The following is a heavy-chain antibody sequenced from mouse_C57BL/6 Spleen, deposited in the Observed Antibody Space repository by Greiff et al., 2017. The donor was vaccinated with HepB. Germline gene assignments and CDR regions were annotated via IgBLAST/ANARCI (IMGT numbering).Heavy chain of an antibody. D-gene: IGHD2-4*01. CDR3: ARYDYDAGFAY. Sequence: QVQLQQPGAELVRPGSSVKLSCKASGYTFTSYWMHWVKQRPIQGLEWIGNIDPSDSETHYNQKFKDKATLTVDKSSSTAYMQLSSLTSEDSAVYYCARYDYDAGFAYWGQGTLVTVSA. V-gene: IGHV1-52*01. J-gene: IGHJ3*01. CDR1: GYTFTSYW. CDR2: IDPSDSET.